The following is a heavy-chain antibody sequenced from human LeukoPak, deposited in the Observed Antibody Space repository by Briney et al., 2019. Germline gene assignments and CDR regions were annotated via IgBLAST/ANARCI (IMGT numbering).Heavy chain of an antibody. CDR2: INFSGAHT. CDR3: AKDDSGTFDHFDY. V-gene: IGHV3-23*01. D-gene: IGHD1-26*01. Sequence: GGSLRLSCAASGFTFKTYAMSWVRQAPGKGLEWVAGINFSGAHTYYADSAKGRSTISRDNSKNTLSLQINSLRAEDTAVYYCAKDDSGTFDHFDYWGQGTLVTVSS. J-gene: IGHJ4*02. CDR1: GFTFKTYA.